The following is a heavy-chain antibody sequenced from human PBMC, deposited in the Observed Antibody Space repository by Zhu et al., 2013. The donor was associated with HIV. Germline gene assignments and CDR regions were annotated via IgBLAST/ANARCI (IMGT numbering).Heavy chain of an antibody. CDR2: IIPIFGTA. CDR1: GGTFSSYA. Sequence: QVQLVQSGAEVKKPGSSVKVSCKASGGTFSSYAISWVRQAPGQGLEWMGGIIPIFGTANYAQKFQGRVTITADESTSTAYMELSSLRSEDTAVYYCASFQLHRYYDYVWGSYRYWYFDLWGRGTLVTVSS. V-gene: IGHV1-69*01. J-gene: IGHJ2*01. CDR3: ASFQLHRYYDYVWGSYRYWYFDL. D-gene: IGHD3-16*02.